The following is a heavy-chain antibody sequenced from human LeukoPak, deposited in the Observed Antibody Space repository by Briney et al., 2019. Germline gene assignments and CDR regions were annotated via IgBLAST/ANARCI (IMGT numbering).Heavy chain of an antibody. J-gene: IGHJ4*02. CDR2: INPSGGST. CDR3: AREYCSSTSCYVYYFDY. V-gene: IGHV1-46*01. D-gene: IGHD2-2*01. Sequence: ASVKVSCKTSGYSFITYYIHWVRQAPGQGLEWMGIINPSGGSTSYAQKFQGRVTVTRDTSTSTVYMELSSLRSEDTAVYYCAREYCSSTSCYVYYFDYWGQGTLVTVSS. CDR1: GYSFITYY.